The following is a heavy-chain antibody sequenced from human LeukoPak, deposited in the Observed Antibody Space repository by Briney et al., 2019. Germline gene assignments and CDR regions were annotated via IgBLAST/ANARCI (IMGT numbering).Heavy chain of an antibody. J-gene: IGHJ3*01. Sequence: GGSLRLSCATSEFTFSRYSMYWVRQAPGKGLECVTNINQDGSEKYYVDSVKGRFTISRDNAKNSLYLQMNSLRAEDTAVYYCAGGSSGLWGQGTMVTVSS. CDR1: EFTFSRYS. D-gene: IGHD3-22*01. CDR3: AGGSSGL. CDR2: INQDGSEK. V-gene: IGHV3-7*01.